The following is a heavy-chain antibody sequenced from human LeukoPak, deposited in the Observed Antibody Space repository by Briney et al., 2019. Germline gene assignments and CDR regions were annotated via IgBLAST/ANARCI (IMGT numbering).Heavy chain of an antibody. V-gene: IGHV3-11*04. CDR3: ARGPRYNWNSNYFPFDY. Sequence: GGSLRLSCAASGFTFSDYYMSWFRQAPGKGLEWVSYISDSGSAISYADSVKGRFTISRDNAKNSLYLQMNSLRVEDTAVYYCARGPRYNWNSNYFPFDYWGQGALVTVSS. CDR2: ISDSGSAI. D-gene: IGHD1-7*01. CDR1: GFTFSDYY. J-gene: IGHJ4*02.